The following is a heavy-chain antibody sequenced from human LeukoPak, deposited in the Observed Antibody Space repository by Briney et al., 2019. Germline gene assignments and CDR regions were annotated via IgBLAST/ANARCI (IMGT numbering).Heavy chain of an antibody. J-gene: IGHJ5*02. CDR2: IYYSGST. Sequence: SETLSLTCTVSGGSISSSSYYWGWIRQPPGKGLEWIGSIYYSGSTYYNPSLKSRVTISVDTSKNQFSLKLSSVTAADTAVYYCAEYSSSSGAGDWFDPWGQGTLVTVSS. D-gene: IGHD6-6*01. V-gene: IGHV4-39*01. CDR1: GGSISSSSYY. CDR3: AEYSSSSGAGDWFDP.